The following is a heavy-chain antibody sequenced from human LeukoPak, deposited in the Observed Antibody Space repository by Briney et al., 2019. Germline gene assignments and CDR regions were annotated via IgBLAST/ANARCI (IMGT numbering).Heavy chain of an antibody. Sequence: PSETLSLTCTVSGGSISSGGYYWGWIRQHPGEGLEWIGYIYYSGSTYYNPSLKSRVTISVDTSKNQFSLKLSSVTAADTAVYYCARSDQRWLYSDYWGQGTLVTVSS. CDR1: GGSISSGGYY. V-gene: IGHV4-31*03. CDR2: IYYSGST. CDR3: ARSDQRWLYSDY. D-gene: IGHD5-24*01. J-gene: IGHJ4*02.